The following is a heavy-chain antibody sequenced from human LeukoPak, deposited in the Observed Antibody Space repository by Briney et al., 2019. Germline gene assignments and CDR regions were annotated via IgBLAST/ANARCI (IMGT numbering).Heavy chain of an antibody. D-gene: IGHD3-22*01. CDR2: IKSKTDGGTT. CDR3: TTETYYYDSSGYPHRPYYYYYGMDV. Sequence: GGSLRLSCAASGFTFSSYAMSWVRQAPGKGLEWVGRIKSKTDGGTTDYAAPVKGRFTISRDDSKNTLYLQMNSLKTEDTAVYYCTTETYYYDSSGYPHRPYYYYYGMDVWGQGTTVTVSS. CDR1: GFTFSSYA. V-gene: IGHV3-15*01. J-gene: IGHJ6*02.